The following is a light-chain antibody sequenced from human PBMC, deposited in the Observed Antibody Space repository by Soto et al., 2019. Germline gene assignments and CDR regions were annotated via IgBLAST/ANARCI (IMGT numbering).Light chain of an antibody. CDR1: QSVSTK. J-gene: IGKJ2*01. CDR3: QQYNSWPPYT. V-gene: IGKV3-15*01. Sequence: EIVLTQSPGTLSVSPGERATLSCRASQSVSTKLAWYQQKPGQAPRLLIYGASTRATGIPARFSGSGSDTEFTITIRSLQSEDFAVYYCQQYNSWPPYTFGQGTKLEIK. CDR2: GAS.